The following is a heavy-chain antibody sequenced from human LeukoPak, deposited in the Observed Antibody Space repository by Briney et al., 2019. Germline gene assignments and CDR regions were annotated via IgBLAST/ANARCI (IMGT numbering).Heavy chain of an antibody. CDR1: RFTFSSYS. D-gene: IGHD3-10*02. CDR3: AELGITMIGGV. Sequence: GGSLRLSCAASRFTFSSYSMNWVRQAPGKGLEWVSSISSSGSTIYYADSVKGRFTISRDNAKNSLYLQMNSLRAEDTAVYYCAELGITMIGGVWGKGTTVTISS. J-gene: IGHJ6*04. V-gene: IGHV3-48*04. CDR2: ISSSGSTI.